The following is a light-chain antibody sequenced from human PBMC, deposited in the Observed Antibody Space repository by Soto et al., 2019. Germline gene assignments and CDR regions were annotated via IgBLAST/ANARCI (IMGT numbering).Light chain of an antibody. CDR1: QSVSNN. J-gene: IGKJ4*01. CDR2: GAS. V-gene: IGKV3-20*01. CDR3: QQYGSSPT. Sequence: EIVMAQSPATLSVSPGERATLSCRASQSVSNNLAWYQQKPGQAPRLLIYGASTRATGIPDRFSGSGSGTDFTLTISRLEPEDFAVYYCQQYGSSPTFGGGTKVDI.